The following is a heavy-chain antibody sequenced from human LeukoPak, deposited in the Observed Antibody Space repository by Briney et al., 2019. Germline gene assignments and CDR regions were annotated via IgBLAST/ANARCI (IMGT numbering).Heavy chain of an antibody. V-gene: IGHV4-59*01. CDR3: ARVEYGDYISY. Sequence: SETLSLTCTVSGGSISGKYWSWIRQTPGKGLEWVGYIYYSGTTKYNPSLKSRVTISVDTSKNQFSLKVRSVTTADTAVYYCARVEYGDYISYWGQGTLVTVSS. J-gene: IGHJ4*02. D-gene: IGHD4-17*01. CDR1: GGSISGKY. CDR2: IYYSGTT.